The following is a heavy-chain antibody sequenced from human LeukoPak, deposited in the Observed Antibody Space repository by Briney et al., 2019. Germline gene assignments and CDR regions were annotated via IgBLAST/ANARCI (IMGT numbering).Heavy chain of an antibody. J-gene: IGHJ5*02. D-gene: IGHD7-27*01. CDR2: IYYSGTT. CDR1: GASLSNYY. Sequence: PSETLSLTCAVYGASLSNYYWSWIRQHPGKGLEWIGYIYYSGTTYYNPSLKSRVSISVDTSKNHYSLKMSSVTVADTAVYYCARVELTGDIRWFYPWGQGTLVTVSS. V-gene: IGHV4-31*11. CDR3: ARVELTGDIRWFYP.